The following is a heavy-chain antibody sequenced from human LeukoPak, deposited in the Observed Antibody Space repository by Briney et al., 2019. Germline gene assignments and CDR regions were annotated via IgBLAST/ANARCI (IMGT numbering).Heavy chain of an antibody. J-gene: IGHJ3*02. Sequence: GASVKVSCKASGYTFTRYDLNWVRQATGQGLEWMGWMNPNSGNTGYAQKFQGRVTMTRNTSISTAYMELSSLRSEDTAVYYCAGMTTDDAFDIWGEGTMVTVSS. CDR1: GYTFTRYD. D-gene: IGHD1-14*01. V-gene: IGHV1-8*01. CDR3: AGMTTDDAFDI. CDR2: MNPNSGNT.